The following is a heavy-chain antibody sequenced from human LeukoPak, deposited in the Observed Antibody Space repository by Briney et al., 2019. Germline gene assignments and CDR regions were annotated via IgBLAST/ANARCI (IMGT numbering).Heavy chain of an antibody. CDR1: GGSISSSSYY. D-gene: IGHD1-26*01. CDR2: IYYSGST. CDR3: ARIVGASDY. V-gene: IGHV4-39*01. J-gene: IGHJ4*02. Sequence: PSETLSLTCTVSGGSISSSSYYWGWIRQPPGKGRECIGSIYYSGSTYYNPSLKSRVTISVDTSKNQFSLKLSSVTAADTAVYYCARIVGASDYWGQGTLVTVSS.